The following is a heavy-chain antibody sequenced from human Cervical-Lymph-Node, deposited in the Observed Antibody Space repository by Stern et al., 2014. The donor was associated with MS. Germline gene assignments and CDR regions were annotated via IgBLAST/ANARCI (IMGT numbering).Heavy chain of an antibody. Sequence: QVQLGQSGAEVKKPGASVKVSCKATFTGYYLHWVRQAPGQGLEWMGWINPNSGGTNYAQKFQGRVTMTRDPSISTAYMELSRLRSDDTAVYYCASRYYYDHSQNVPFDYWGQGTLVTVSS. V-gene: IGHV1-2*02. CDR3: ASRYYYDHSQNVPFDY. J-gene: IGHJ4*02. D-gene: IGHD3-22*01. CDR2: INPNSGGT. CDR1: FTGYY.